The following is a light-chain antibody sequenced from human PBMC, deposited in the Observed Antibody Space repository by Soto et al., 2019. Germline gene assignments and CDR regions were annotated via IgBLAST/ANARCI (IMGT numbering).Light chain of an antibody. V-gene: IGLV2-14*01. J-gene: IGLJ1*01. Sequence: QSALTQPASVSGSPGQSITISCTGTSSDVGGYSYVSWYQQHPGKAPKLMIYDVNNRPSGVSNRSSGSKSGNTASLTISGLQAEDEADYYCSSYTYSSTLYVFGTGTKVTVL. CDR2: DVN. CDR1: SSDVGGYSY. CDR3: SSYTYSSTLYV.